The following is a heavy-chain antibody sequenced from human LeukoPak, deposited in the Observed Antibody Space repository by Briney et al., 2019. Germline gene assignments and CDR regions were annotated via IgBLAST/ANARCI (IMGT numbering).Heavy chain of an antibody. Sequence: PSETVSLTCTVSGGSISSYYWSWIRQPPGKGLEWIGYIYYSGSTNYNPSLKSRVTISVDTSKNQFSLKLSSVTAADTAVYYCARVPVFGGSYFDYWGQGTLVTVSS. CDR1: GGSISSYY. D-gene: IGHD3-16*01. CDR2: IYYSGST. CDR3: ARVPVFGGSYFDY. J-gene: IGHJ4*02. V-gene: IGHV4-59*01.